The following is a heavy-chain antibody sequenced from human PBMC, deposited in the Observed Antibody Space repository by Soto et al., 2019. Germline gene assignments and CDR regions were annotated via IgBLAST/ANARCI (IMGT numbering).Heavy chain of an antibody. J-gene: IGHJ3*02. CDR1: GFTFSTYG. V-gene: IGHV3-30*18. CDR2: ISYDGSKK. Sequence: GGSLRLSCAASGFTFSTYGMHWVRQAPGKGLEWVALISYDGSKKYYGESVKGRCTISRDNSKNTLYLQMESLRAADTAVYYCAKVPGDVFNIWGQGTMVTVSS. CDR3: AKVPGDVFNI.